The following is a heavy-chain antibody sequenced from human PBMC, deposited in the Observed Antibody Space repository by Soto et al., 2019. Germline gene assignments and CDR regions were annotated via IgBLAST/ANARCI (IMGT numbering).Heavy chain of an antibody. D-gene: IGHD3-22*01. CDR1: GFTFTSSA. V-gene: IGHV1-58*01. Sequence: SVKVSCKASGFTFTSSAVQWVRQARGQRLEWIGWIVVGSGNTNYAQKFQERVTITRDMSTSTAYMELSSLRSEDTAVYYCAAGYYYDSSGYLSGPYWGQGTLVTVSS. CDR3: AAGYYYDSSGYLSGPY. J-gene: IGHJ4*02. CDR2: IVVGSGNT.